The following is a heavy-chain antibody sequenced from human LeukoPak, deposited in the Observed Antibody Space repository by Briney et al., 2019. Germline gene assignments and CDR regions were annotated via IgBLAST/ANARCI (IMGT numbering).Heavy chain of an antibody. V-gene: IGHV4-4*07. CDR2: IYTSGST. Sequence: SETLSLTCTVSGGSISSYYWSWIRQPAGKGLEWIGRIYTSGSTNYNPSLKSRVTISVDTSKNQFSLKLSSVTAADTAVYYCARDGVYCTNGVCYQSTFDPWGQGTLVTVSS. CDR3: ARDGVYCTNGVCYQSTFDP. J-gene: IGHJ5*02. CDR1: GGSISSYY. D-gene: IGHD2-8*01.